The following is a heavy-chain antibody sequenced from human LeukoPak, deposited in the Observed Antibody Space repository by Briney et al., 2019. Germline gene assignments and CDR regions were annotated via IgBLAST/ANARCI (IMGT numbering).Heavy chain of an antibody. CDR1: GFTFSSYA. V-gene: IGHV3-72*01. Sequence: GGSLRLSCAASGFTFSSYAMSWVRQAPGKGLEWVGRIRNKANSYTTEYGASVKGRFTISRDDSKNSLSLQMNSLKTEDTAMYYCASNVDSGFDVWGQGKMLTVSS. CDR3: ASNVDSGFDV. J-gene: IGHJ3*01. CDR2: IRNKANSYTT. D-gene: IGHD5-12*01.